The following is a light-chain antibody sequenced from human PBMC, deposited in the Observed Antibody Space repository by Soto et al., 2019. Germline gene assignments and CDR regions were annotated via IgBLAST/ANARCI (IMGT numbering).Light chain of an antibody. CDR1: QSISHF. Sequence: EIVLTQSPATLSLSPGESATLSCRASQSISHFLAWYQQKPGQAPRLLIYDTSSRATGIPGRFSGSGSGTHFTLTIDSLEHDACAFYYCQQRTDWPTFGGGTRVEL. J-gene: IGKJ4*01. CDR3: QQRTDWPT. CDR2: DTS. V-gene: IGKV3-11*01.